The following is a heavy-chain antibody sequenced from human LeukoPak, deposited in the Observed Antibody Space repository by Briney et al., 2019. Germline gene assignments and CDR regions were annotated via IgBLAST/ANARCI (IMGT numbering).Heavy chain of an antibody. D-gene: IGHD2-15*01. V-gene: IGHV4-61*02. J-gene: IGHJ6*03. CDR3: ARQVFSAKFRNLLYSYMDV. CDR2: IYTSGST. CDR1: GGSISSGSYY. Sequence: PSETLSLTCTVSGGSISSGSYYWSWIRQPAGKGLEWIGRIYTSGSTNYNPSLKSRVTISVDTSKNQFSLKLSSVTAADTAVYYCARQVFSAKFRNLLYSYMDVWGKGTTVIVS.